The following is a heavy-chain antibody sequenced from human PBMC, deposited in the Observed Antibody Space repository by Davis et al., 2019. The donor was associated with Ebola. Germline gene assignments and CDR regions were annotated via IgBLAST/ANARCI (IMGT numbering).Heavy chain of an antibody. D-gene: IGHD1-26*01. V-gene: IGHV3-74*01. CDR1: GFTFSNYW. CDR2: VNIDGSST. CDR3: AKQRGVGAIDYDY. J-gene: IGHJ4*02. Sequence: GESLKISCAASGFTFSNYWIHWVRQAPGKGLVWVSRVNIDGSSTNYADSVKGRFTTFRDNPKNTLYLQMNSLRADDTAVYYCAKQRGVGAIDYDYWGRGTVVTVSS.